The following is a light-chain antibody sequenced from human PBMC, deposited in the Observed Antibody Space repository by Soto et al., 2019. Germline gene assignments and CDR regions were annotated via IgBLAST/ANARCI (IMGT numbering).Light chain of an antibody. CDR1: SSDVGNYNY. CDR2: DVS. Sequence: QSALTQPRSVSGSPGQSVTISCTGTSSDVGNYNYVSWYQQHPDKAPKLMIFDVSKRPSGVPDRFSGSKSGNTAFLTISGLQTDDEADYYCFSYAGSDTFPYVLGTGTKLTVL. V-gene: IGLV2-11*01. J-gene: IGLJ1*01. CDR3: FSYAGSDTFPYV.